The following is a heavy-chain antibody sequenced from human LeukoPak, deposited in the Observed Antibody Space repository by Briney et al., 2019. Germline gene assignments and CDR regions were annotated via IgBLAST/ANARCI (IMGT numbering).Heavy chain of an antibody. CDR3: ARGWELSI. Sequence: ASVKVSCKASGGTFSSYAINWVRQAPGQGPEWMGWISTYNGNTNYAQKLQDRVTMTTDTSTSTAYMELRSLRSDDTALYYCARGWELSIWGQGTMVTVSS. CDR2: ISTYNGNT. D-gene: IGHD3-10*01. J-gene: IGHJ3*02. CDR1: GGTFSSYA. V-gene: IGHV1-18*01.